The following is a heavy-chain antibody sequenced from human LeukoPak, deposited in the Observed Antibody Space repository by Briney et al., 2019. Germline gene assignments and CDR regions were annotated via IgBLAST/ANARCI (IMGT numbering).Heavy chain of an antibody. D-gene: IGHD4-23*01. Sequence: TSQTLSLTCTVSGGSISIGYYYWRWVRQPPGEGRGWIGYIYYSGRTYYNPSLKSRVTISVDTSKNQSSLQLSSVTAADTAVYYCARDLLNEGNHLDYWGQGTLVTVSS. CDR2: IYYSGRT. J-gene: IGHJ4*02. CDR1: GGSISIGYYY. V-gene: IGHV4-30-4*01. CDR3: ARDLLNEGNHLDY.